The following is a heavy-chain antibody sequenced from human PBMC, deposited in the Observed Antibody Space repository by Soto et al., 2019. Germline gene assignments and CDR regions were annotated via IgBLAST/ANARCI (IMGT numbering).Heavy chain of an antibody. CDR3: AREVIMVRGVTARYYYCGMEV. D-gene: IGHD3-10*01. Sequence: VASVKVSCKASGYTFTSYYMQWVRQSPGQGPEWMGIINPSGRSTSYAQKFQGRVTMTRDTSTSTVYMELSSLRSEDTAVYYCAREVIMVRGVTARYYYCGMEVWGKGHTVTVSS. J-gene: IGHJ6*01. CDR2: INPSGRST. CDR1: GYTFTSYY. V-gene: IGHV1-46*01.